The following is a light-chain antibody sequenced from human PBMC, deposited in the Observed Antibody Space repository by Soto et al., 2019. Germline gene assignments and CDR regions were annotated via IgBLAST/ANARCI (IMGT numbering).Light chain of an antibody. CDR3: SSYTSTSTWV. CDR2: EVS. Sequence: QAVLTQPASVSGSPGQSITISCTGSSSDVGGYKYVSWYQHHPGKAPKLIIYEVSNRPSGVSNRFSASKSGNTASLTISGLQAEDEADYYCSSYTSTSTWVFGGGTQLTVL. V-gene: IGLV2-14*01. J-gene: IGLJ3*02. CDR1: SSDVGGYKY.